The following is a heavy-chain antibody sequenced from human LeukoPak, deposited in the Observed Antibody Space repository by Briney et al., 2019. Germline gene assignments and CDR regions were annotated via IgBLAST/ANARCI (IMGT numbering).Heavy chain of an antibody. D-gene: IGHD6-13*01. Sequence: VASVKVSCKASGYTFTDYYMHWVRQAPGQGLEWMGRINPNSGGTKYAQKFQGRVTMTRDTSISTAYMELNRLTSDDTAVYYCAKCGDFIAASYNWFDPWGPGTLGTVSS. CDR2: INPNSGGT. CDR3: AKCGDFIAASYNWFDP. CDR1: GYTFTDYY. J-gene: IGHJ5*02. V-gene: IGHV1-2*06.